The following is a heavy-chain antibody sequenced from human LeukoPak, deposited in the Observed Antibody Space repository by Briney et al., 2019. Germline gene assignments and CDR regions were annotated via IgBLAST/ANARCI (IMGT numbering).Heavy chain of an antibody. J-gene: IGHJ6*03. V-gene: IGHV1-69*13. CDR2: IIPIFGTA. Sequence: SVKVSCKASGGTFSSYAISWVRQAPGQGLEWMGGIIPIFGTANYAQKFQGRVTITADESTSTAYMELSSPRSEDTAVYYCARDLGYYDSRVYYYYYMDVWGKGTTVTVSS. D-gene: IGHD3-22*01. CDR3: ARDLGYYDSRVYYYYYMDV. CDR1: GGTFSSYA.